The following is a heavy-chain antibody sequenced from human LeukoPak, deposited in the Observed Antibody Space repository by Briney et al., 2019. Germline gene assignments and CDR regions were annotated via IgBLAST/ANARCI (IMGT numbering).Heavy chain of an antibody. CDR3: ARESPAYCGGDCYFRY. Sequence: ASVTVSCKASGYTFTSYGISWVRQAPGQGLEWMGWINAGNGNTKYSQKFQGRVTITRDTSASTAYMELSSLRSEDTAVYYCARESPAYCGGDCYFRYWGQGTLVTVSS. V-gene: IGHV1-3*01. D-gene: IGHD2-21*02. CDR1: GYTFTSYG. J-gene: IGHJ4*02. CDR2: INAGNGNT.